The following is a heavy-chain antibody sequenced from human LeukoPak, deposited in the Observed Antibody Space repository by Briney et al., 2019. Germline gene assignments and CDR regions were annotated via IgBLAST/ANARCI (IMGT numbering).Heavy chain of an antibody. Sequence: GSLRLSCTVSGFTVSSNSMSWVRQAPGKGLEYIGHIYYTGNTNYNPSLKGRVTISVDMSKNQFSLKLISVTAADTAAYYCARGFLADVWGKGTTVTVSS. CDR3: ARGFLADV. D-gene: IGHD3-10*01. V-gene: IGHV4-59*02. CDR2: IYYTGNT. J-gene: IGHJ6*04. CDR1: GFTVSSNS.